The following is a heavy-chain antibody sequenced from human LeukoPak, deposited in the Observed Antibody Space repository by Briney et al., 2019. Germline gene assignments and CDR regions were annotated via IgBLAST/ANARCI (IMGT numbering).Heavy chain of an antibody. D-gene: IGHD5-12*01. CDR2: ISSSGSTI. CDR1: GFTFSSYE. V-gene: IGHV3-48*03. CDR3: AGILVATGGMDV. Sequence: GGSLRLSCAASGFTFSSYEMNWVRQAPGKGLEWVSYISSSGSTIYYADSVKGRFTISRDNAKNSLYLQMNSLRAEDTAVYYCAGILVATGGMDVWGKGTTVTVSS. J-gene: IGHJ6*04.